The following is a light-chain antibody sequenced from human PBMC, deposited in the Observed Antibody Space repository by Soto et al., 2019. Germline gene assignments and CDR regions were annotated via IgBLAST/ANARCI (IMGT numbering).Light chain of an antibody. CDR3: QQSNNWPPGIT. J-gene: IGKJ5*01. CDR2: AAS. V-gene: IGKV3-11*01. CDR1: QNISVY. Sequence: EIVFTQSPATLSLSPGESATLSCRASQNISVYLAWYRQQPGQAPRLLIYAASNRATGIPATFSGSGSGTDFTLTITSLEPEDFAVYYCQQSNNWPPGITFGQGTQRENK.